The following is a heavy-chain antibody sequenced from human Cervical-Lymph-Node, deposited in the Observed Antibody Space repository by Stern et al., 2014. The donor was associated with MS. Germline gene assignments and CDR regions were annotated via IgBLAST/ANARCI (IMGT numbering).Heavy chain of an antibody. CDR2: IYYRGRP. CDR3: ARSGYYGIDV. D-gene: IGHD1-26*01. V-gene: IGHV4-61*03. J-gene: IGHJ6*02. Sequence: QVQLQESGPGLVRPSETLSLTCTASGDSVSSEDYYWSWIRQSPGKDLEWIGYIYYRGRPNYNPSLKSRLTISIDTSKNHFSLRLISVTAADTAVYYCARSGYYGIDVWGQGTTVIVSS. CDR1: GDSVSSEDYY.